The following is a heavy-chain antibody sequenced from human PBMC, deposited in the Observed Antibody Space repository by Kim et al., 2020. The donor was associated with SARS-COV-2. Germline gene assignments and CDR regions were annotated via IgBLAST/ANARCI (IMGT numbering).Heavy chain of an antibody. J-gene: IGHJ6*02. CDR3: AKDLTTVTTIALWNYYGMDV. V-gene: IGHV3-23*01. D-gene: IGHD4-17*01. Sequence: RFTISRDNSKNTLYLQMNSLRAEDTAVYYCAKDLTTVTTIALWNYYGMDVWGQGTTVTVSS.